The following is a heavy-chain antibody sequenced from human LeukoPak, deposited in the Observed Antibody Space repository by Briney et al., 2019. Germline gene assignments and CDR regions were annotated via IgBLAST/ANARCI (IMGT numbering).Heavy chain of an antibody. J-gene: IGHJ4*02. Sequence: GGSLRLSCAASGFTFSSYGMHWVRQAPGKGLEWVAVISYDGSNKYYADSVKGRFTISRDDSKNTLYLQMNSLRAEDTAVYYCAKSKGTTGTTGVDYWGQGTLVTVSS. CDR2: ISYDGSNK. V-gene: IGHV3-30*18. CDR3: AKSKGTTGTTGVDY. CDR1: GFTFSSYG. D-gene: IGHD1-1*01.